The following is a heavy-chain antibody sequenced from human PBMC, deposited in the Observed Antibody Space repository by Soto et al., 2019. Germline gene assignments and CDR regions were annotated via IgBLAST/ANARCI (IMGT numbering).Heavy chain of an antibody. CDR2: INHSGST. V-gene: IGHV4-34*01. Sequence: PSETLSLTCAVYGGSFSGYYWSWIRQPPGKGLEWIGEINHSGSTNYNPSLKSRVTISVDTSKNQFSLKLSSVTAADTAVYYCARIPFPTVTYDYWGQGTLVTVSS. D-gene: IGHD4-17*01. CDR3: ARIPFPTVTYDY. J-gene: IGHJ4*02. CDR1: GGSFSGYY.